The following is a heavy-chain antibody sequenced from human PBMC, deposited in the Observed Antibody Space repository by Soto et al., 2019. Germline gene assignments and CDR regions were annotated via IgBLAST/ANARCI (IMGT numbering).Heavy chain of an antibody. CDR1: GFTFSSYA. CDR3: ARAFRTGYSSSWYDY. D-gene: IGHD6-13*01. J-gene: IGHJ4*02. CDR2: ISYDVSNK. Sequence: PGGSPSLSYAASGFTFSSYAMHWVSQDQGKGLEWVAVISYDVSNKYYADSVKGRFTISRDNSKNTLYLQMNSLRAEDTAVYYCARAFRTGYSSSWYDYWGQGTLVTVSS. V-gene: IGHV3-30-3*01.